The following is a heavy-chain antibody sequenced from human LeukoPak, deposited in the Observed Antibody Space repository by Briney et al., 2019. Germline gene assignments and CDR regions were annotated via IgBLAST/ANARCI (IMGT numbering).Heavy chain of an antibody. V-gene: IGHV4-59*01. J-gene: IGHJ4*02. CDR2: IYYSGST. Sequence: SETLSLTCTVSGGSISSYYWSWIRQPPGKGLEWIGYIYYSGSTNYNPSFKSRVTISVDTSKNQFSLKLSSVTAADTAVYYCAKQSIAVAGTGYFDYWGQGTLVTVSS. CDR3: AKQSIAVAGTGYFDY. CDR1: GGSISSYY. D-gene: IGHD6-19*01.